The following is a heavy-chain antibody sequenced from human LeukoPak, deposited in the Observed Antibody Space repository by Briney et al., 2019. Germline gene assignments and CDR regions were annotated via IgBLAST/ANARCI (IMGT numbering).Heavy chain of an antibody. CDR1: GFTFSSYA. CDR2: ISYDGGNK. Sequence: PGGSLRLSCAASGFTFSSYAMHWVRQAPGKGLEWVAVISYDGGNKYYADSVKGRFTISRDNSKNTLYLQMNSLRAEDTAVYYCARDGGSYQPPDFDYWGQGTLVTVSS. CDR3: ARDGGSYQPPDFDY. D-gene: IGHD1-26*01. V-gene: IGHV3-30-3*01. J-gene: IGHJ4*02.